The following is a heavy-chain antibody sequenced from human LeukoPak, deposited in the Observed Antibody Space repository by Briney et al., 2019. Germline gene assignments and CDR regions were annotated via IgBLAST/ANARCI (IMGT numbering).Heavy chain of an antibody. CDR1: GYTFTGYY. J-gene: IGHJ4*02. V-gene: IGHV1-2*06. CDR3: ARDVSLSSGWYGGIQEDYYFDY. D-gene: IGHD6-19*01. CDR2: INPNSGGT. Sequence: ASVKVSCKASGYTFTGYYMHWVQQAPGQGLEWMGRINPNSGGTNHAQKFQGRVTMTRGTSISTAYMELSRLRSDDTAVYYCARDVSLSSGWYGGIQEDYYFDYWGQGTLVTVSS.